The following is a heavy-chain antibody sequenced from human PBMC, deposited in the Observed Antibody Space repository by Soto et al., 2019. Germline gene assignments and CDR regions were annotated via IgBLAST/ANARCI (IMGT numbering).Heavy chain of an antibody. CDR2: ITSKSTYI. J-gene: IGHJ5*01. Sequence: GSLRLSCAASGXTFRDYRLNWVRQAPGKGLEWVSSITSKSTYIYYADSVKGRFTISRDNAKGSLYIQMYSLRADDTAVYFCARSGVAALDSWGQGTLVTVSS. CDR1: GXTFRDYR. V-gene: IGHV3-21*06. D-gene: IGHD2-8*01. CDR3: ARSGVAALDS.